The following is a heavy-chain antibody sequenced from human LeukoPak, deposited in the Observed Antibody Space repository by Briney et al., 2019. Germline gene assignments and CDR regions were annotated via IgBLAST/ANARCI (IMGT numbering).Heavy chain of an antibody. V-gene: IGHV1-69*05. D-gene: IGHD7-27*01. Sequence: ASVTVSYKASGGSFNTSGFSWVRQAPGQGLEWMGGVIPIYGTPSYAQKFQGRVTITTDESTSTAYMELSSLRSEDTAVYYCARDHWGIVENGYDYFYYDMDVWGQGTTVTVSS. CDR2: VIPIYGTP. J-gene: IGHJ6*02. CDR1: GGSFNTSG. CDR3: ARDHWGIVENGYDYFYYDMDV.